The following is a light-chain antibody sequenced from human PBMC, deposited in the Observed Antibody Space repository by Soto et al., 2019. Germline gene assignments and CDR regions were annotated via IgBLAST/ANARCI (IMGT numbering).Light chain of an antibody. V-gene: IGKV1-33*01. CDR2: DAS. CDR1: QDISHF. J-gene: IGKJ3*01. CDR3: QHFDNLPFT. Sequence: DIQMTQSPSSLSASIGDRVTITCQASQDISHFLNWFQQKPGKAPKLLIYDASNLETGVPSRFSGSGSGTDFTFPISSLQPEDVATYYCQHFDNLPFTFGPGTKVDI.